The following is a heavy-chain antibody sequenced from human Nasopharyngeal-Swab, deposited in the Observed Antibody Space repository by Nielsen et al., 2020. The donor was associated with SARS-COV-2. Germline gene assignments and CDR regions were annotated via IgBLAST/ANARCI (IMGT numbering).Heavy chain of an antibody. J-gene: IGHJ4*02. CDR1: GFTFSDRD. CDR3: VGGRYAY. V-gene: IGHV3-69-1*02. D-gene: IGHD2-2*01. CDR2: ISPRSAT. Sequence: GESLKISCAASGFTFSDRDMSWVRQTPGKGLEWLSYISPRSATHYADSVKGRFTISRDNARNSLYLQMNSLRDEDTAVYYCVGGRYAYWGRGTLVTVSS.